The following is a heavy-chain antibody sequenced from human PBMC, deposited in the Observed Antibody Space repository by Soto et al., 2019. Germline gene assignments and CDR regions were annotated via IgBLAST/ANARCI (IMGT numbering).Heavy chain of an antibody. CDR3: ARDRGFKVSRGYRWFDP. Sequence: SETLSLTCTVSGGSISSSNYFWGWIRQPPGKGLEWIGSMYYSGSTYYNPSLKSRVTISVDTSKNQFSLKLSSVTAADTAVYYCARDRGFKVSRGYRWFDPWGQGTLVTVSS. D-gene: IGHD3-22*01. V-gene: IGHV4-39*07. CDR1: GGSISSSNYF. CDR2: MYYSGST. J-gene: IGHJ5*02.